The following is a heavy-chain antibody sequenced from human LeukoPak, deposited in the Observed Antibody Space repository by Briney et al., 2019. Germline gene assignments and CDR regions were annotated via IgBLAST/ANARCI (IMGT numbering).Heavy chain of an antibody. CDR1: GFTFSSYE. CDR2: ISSSGSTI. J-gene: IGHJ4*02. Sequence: GGSLRLSCAASGFTFSSYEMNWVRQAPGKGLEWVSYISSSGSTIYYADSVKGRFTISRDNSKNTLYLQMNSLRAEDTAVYYCARDPVYGSGSDYWGQGTLVTVSS. CDR3: ARDPVYGSGSDY. V-gene: IGHV3-48*03. D-gene: IGHD3-10*01.